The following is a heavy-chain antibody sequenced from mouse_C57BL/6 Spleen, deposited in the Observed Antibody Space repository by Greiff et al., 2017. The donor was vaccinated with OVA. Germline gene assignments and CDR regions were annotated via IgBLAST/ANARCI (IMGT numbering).Heavy chain of an antibody. CDR2: INPTNGGT. Sequence: VQLQQSGPELVKPGASVKIPCKASGYTFTDYNMDWVKQSHGKSLEWIGDINPTNGGTIYNHKFKVKATLTVDKSSSTAYMELRSLTSEDTAVYYCARRLTVEAWFAYWGQVTLVTVSA. V-gene: IGHV1-18*01. CDR1: GYTFTDYN. CDR3: ARRLTVEAWFAY. J-gene: IGHJ3*01. D-gene: IGHD4-1*01.